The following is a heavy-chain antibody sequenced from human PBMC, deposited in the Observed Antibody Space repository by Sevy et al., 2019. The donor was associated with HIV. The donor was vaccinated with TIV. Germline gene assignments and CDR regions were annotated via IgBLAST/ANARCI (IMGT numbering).Heavy chain of an antibody. V-gene: IGHV3-7*01. D-gene: IGHD2-21*01. Sequence: GGSLRLSCAASGFTFSQYWMSWVRQAPGTGLDWVAIIKRNGLETYYLDSVEGRLTISRDNDKNSLFLQMNSLRVEDTGIYYCARTIAVKTADYYYYYMDVWGKGTTVTVSS. CDR1: GFTFSQYW. CDR2: IKRNGLET. J-gene: IGHJ6*03. CDR3: ARTIAVKTADYYYYYMDV.